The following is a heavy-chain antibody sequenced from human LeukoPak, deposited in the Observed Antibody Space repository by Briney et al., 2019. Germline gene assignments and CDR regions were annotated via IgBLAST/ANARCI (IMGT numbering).Heavy chain of an antibody. J-gene: IGHJ6*02. CDR3: AREGSGQEYYGMDV. CDR2: TYYRSKWYN. Sequence: SQTLSLTCDISGDSVSSNSAAWNWIRQSPSGGLEWLGRTYYRSKWYNDYALSVKSRITVTQDTSENQFSLQLNSVILEDTAVYYCAREGSGQEYYGMDVWGQGTTVIVSS. V-gene: IGHV6-1*01. D-gene: IGHD5-12*01. CDR1: GDSVSSNSAA.